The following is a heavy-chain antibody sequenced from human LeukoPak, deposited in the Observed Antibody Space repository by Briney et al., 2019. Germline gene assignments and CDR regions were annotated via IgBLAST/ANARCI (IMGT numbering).Heavy chain of an antibody. CDR2: INPNSGGT. D-gene: IGHD1-26*01. Sequence: ASVNVSCKASGYTFTGYYMHWVRQAPGQGLEWMGRINPNSGGTNYAQKFQGRVTMTRDTSISTAYMELSRLRSDDTAVYYCAREGWELREYFDYWGQGTLVTVSS. CDR3: AREGWELREYFDY. CDR1: GYTFTGYY. V-gene: IGHV1-2*06. J-gene: IGHJ4*02.